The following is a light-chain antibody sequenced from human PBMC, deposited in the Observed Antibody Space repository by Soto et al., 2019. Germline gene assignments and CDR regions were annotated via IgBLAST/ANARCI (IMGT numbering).Light chain of an antibody. CDR3: QQYGSSPCA. Sequence: EIVLTQSPGTLSLSPGERATLSCMSSQSVSSNYVAWYQHKPGQAPRLLIYGASSRATGVPDRFSGSGSRTDCTLTISRLKPEDFAVYYCQQYGSSPCAFGQGTKVDI. J-gene: IGKJ2*01. CDR1: QSVSSNY. V-gene: IGKV3-20*01. CDR2: GAS.